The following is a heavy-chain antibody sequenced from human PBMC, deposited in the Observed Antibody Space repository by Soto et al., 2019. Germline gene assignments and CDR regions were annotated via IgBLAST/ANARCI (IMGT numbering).Heavy chain of an antibody. D-gene: IGHD3-10*02. CDR2: IYYSGIT. V-gene: IGHV4-31*01. CDR3: AEYTRFGEHRIDT. Sequence: PSATXSLTCTFSGISLIIGCYYLNWIRQHPGNVLEWIGYIYYSGITFYNPSLSSLVSISIDTSRNQFSLRLSSVTATDKAVYYCAEYTRFGEHRIDTWGQGSLVTV. J-gene: IGHJ4*02. CDR1: GISLIIGCYY.